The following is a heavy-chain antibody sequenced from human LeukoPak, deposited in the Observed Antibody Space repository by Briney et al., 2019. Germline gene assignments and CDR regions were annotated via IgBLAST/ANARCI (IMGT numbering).Heavy chain of an antibody. J-gene: IGHJ4*02. CDR2: INHSGST. CDR1: GGSLSRYH. CDR3: ARGPGIVGATEIDY. V-gene: IGHV4-34*01. Sequence: PSETLSLTCAVYGGSLSRYHWSWIRQPPGKGLEWIGEINHSGSTNYNPSLKSRVTISVDTSKNQFSLKLSSVTAADTAVYYCARGPGIVGATEIDYWGQGTLVTVSS. D-gene: IGHD1-26*01.